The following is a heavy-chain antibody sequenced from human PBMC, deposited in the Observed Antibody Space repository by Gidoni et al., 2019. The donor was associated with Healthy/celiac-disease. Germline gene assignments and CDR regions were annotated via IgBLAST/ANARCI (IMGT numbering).Heavy chain of an antibody. D-gene: IGHD5-12*01. CDR1: GFTFSSYG. CDR3: AKPPGAYVDFSMDV. J-gene: IGHJ6*02. Sequence: QVQLVESGGGVVQPGRSLRLSCAASGFTFSSYGMHWVRQAPGKGLEWMTLISYDGSNKYYADSVKGRFTISRDNSKNTLYLQMNTLRTEDTAVYYCAKPPGAYVDFSMDVWGQGTTVTVSS. V-gene: IGHV3-30*18. CDR2: ISYDGSNK.